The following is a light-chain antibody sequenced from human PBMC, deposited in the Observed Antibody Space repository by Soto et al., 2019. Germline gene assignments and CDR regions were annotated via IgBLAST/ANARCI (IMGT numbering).Light chain of an antibody. Sequence: DIQMTQSPSTLSASVGDRVTITCRASQTISSWLAWYQQKPGKAPKLLIFDVSSLESGVPSRFSGSGSGTEFTLTIRSLQPDDFATYYCHQYNSLPYTFGQGTKLEIK. CDR2: DVS. V-gene: IGKV1-5*01. CDR1: QTISSW. J-gene: IGKJ2*01. CDR3: HQYNSLPYT.